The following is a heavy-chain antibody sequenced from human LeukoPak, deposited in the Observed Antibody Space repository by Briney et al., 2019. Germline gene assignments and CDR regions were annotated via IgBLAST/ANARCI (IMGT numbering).Heavy chain of an antibody. D-gene: IGHD3-22*01. V-gene: IGHV4-59*01. CDR1: GGSISSSY. CDR2: IYYSGST. Sequence: TSETLSLTCSVSGGSISSSYWTWIRQPPGKGLEWIGYIYYSGSTRYNPSLKSRVTISVDTSKNQFSLKLSSVTAADTAVYYCAREDDSSGYYYVDYWGQGTLVTVSS. CDR3: AREDDSSGYYYVDY. J-gene: IGHJ4*02.